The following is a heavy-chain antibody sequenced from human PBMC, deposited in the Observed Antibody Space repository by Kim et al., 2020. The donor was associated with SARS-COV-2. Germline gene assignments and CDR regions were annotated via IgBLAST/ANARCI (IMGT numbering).Heavy chain of an antibody. J-gene: IGHJ4*02. CDR2: ISGSGGST. CDR3: AKGIFAPWVGATPHYFDY. Sequence: GGSLRLSCAASGFTFSSYAMSWVRQAPGKGLEWVSAISGSGGSTYYADSVKGRFTISRDNSKNTLYLQMNSLRAEDTAVYYCAKGIFAPWVGATPHYFDYWGQGTLVTVSS. D-gene: IGHD1-26*01. CDR1: GFTFSSYA. V-gene: IGHV3-23*01.